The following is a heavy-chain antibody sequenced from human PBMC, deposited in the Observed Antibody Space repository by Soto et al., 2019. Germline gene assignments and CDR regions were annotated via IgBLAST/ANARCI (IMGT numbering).Heavy chain of an antibody. V-gene: IGHV3-23*01. Sequence: PGGSLRLSCAASGFTFSSYAMSWVRQAPGKGLEWVSAISGSGGSTYYADSVKGRFTISRDNSKNTLYLQMNSLRAEDTAVYYCAKDLGYCSSTSCYGGPFDYWGQGTLVTVSS. CDR1: GFTFSSYA. CDR2: ISGSGGST. D-gene: IGHD2-2*01. J-gene: IGHJ4*02. CDR3: AKDLGYCSSTSCYGGPFDY.